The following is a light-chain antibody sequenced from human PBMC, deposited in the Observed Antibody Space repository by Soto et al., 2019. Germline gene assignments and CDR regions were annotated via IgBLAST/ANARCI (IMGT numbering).Light chain of an antibody. J-gene: IGKJ1*01. CDR3: QHYGSSPLP. V-gene: IGKV3-20*01. CDR1: QTVSGSY. Sequence: EIVLTQSAGTLSLSPGARATLSCRASQTVSGSYLAWFQQKPGQAPRLLIYAAATRAAGVPDRFSGSGSGTDFSLTINRLEPEDFAVYYCQHYGSSPLPFGQGTKVEIK. CDR2: AAA.